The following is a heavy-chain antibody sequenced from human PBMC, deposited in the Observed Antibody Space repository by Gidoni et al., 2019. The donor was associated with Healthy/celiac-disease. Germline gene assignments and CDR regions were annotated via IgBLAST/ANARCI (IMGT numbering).Heavy chain of an antibody. V-gene: IGHV4-34*01. CDR1: GGSFSGYY. D-gene: IGHD2-2*01. CDR2: INHSGST. Sequence: QVQLQQWGAGLLKPSETLSLTCAVYGGSFSGYYWSWIRQPPGKGLEWIGEINHSGSTNYNPSLKSRVTISVDTSKNQFSLKLSSVTAADTAVYYCARAYCSSTSCSNNYFDYWGQGTLVTVSS. CDR3: ARAYCSSTSCSNNYFDY. J-gene: IGHJ4*02.